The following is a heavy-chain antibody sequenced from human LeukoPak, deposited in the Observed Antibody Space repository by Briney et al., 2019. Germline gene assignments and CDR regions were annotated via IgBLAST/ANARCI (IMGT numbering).Heavy chain of an antibody. J-gene: IGHJ3*02. CDR2: IRYDGSNK. V-gene: IGHV3-30*02. D-gene: IGHD2-21*01. Sequence: GGSLRLSCAASGFTFSSYGMHWVRQAPGKGLEWVAFIRYDGSNKYYADSVKGRFTISRDNSKNTLYLQMNSLRAEDTAVYYCAKDGIDVWWRAFDIWGQGTMVTVSS. CDR1: GFTFSSYG. CDR3: AKDGIDVWWRAFDI.